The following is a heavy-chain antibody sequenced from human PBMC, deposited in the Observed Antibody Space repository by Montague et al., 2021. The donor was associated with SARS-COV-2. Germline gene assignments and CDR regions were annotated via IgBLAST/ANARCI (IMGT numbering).Heavy chain of an antibody. Sequence: SLRLSCAASGFTFSSYAMHWVRQAPGKGLEWVAVISYDGSNKYYADSVKGRFTISRDNSKNTLYLQMNSLRAEDTAVYYCARDSQPYSSSRDYYYYGMDVWGQGTTVTVSS. CDR1: GFTFSSYA. CDR3: ARDSQPYSSSRDYYYYGMDV. CDR2: ISYDGSNK. V-gene: IGHV3-30-3*01. D-gene: IGHD6-6*01. J-gene: IGHJ6*02.